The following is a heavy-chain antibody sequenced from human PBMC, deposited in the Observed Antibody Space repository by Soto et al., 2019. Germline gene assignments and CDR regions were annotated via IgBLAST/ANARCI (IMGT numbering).Heavy chain of an antibody. Sequence: SETLSLTCAVYGGSFSGYYWSWIRQPPGKGLEWIGEINHSGSTNYNPSLKSRVTISVDTSKNQFSLKLSSVTAADTAVYYCARGAILYGMDVWGQGTTVTVSS. CDR3: ARGAILYGMDV. V-gene: IGHV4-34*01. J-gene: IGHJ6*02. CDR1: GGSFSGYY. D-gene: IGHD3-9*01. CDR2: INHSGST.